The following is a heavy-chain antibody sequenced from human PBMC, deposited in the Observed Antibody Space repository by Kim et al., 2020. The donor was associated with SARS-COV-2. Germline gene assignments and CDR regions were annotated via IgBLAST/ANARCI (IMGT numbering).Heavy chain of an antibody. CDR2: ISSSSNHI. D-gene: IGHD6-13*01. CDR3: ARGRAAAVMGNDY. V-gene: IGHV3-21*01. CDR1: GFTFSSFS. J-gene: IGHJ4*02. Sequence: GGSLRLSCAASGFTFSSFSMNWVRQAPGQGLEWVSSISSSSNHIYYADSVKGRFTISRDNSKNSLYLQMNSLRAEDTAVYYCARGRAAAVMGNDYWGQGTLVRVS.